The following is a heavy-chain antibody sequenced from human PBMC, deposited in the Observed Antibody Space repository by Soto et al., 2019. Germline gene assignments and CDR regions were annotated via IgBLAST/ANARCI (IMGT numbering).Heavy chain of an antibody. CDR3: ARGGGSSWMGNWFDP. J-gene: IGHJ5*02. D-gene: IGHD6-13*01. CDR2: VIPTLGTT. V-gene: IGHV1-69*11. Sequence: QAQLAQSGAEVKKPGSSVKVSCKASGGTLSNNAISWVRQPPGQGLEWMGGVIPTLGTTNYAQKFQGRVKITADDSTSTVYMDLSSLRSDDTAVYYCARGGGSSWMGNWFDPWGQGTLVTVSS. CDR1: GGTLSNNA.